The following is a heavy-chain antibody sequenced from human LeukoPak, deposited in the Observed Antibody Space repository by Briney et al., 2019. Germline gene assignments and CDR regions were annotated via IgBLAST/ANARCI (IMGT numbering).Heavy chain of an antibody. D-gene: IGHD2-21*02. V-gene: IGHV3-21*01. CDR3: ARLYCSGDCYAFDY. Sequence: PGGSLRLSCAASGFTFSTYSMNWVPQAPGKGLEWVSSISNNGNYIYYADSVKGRFTISRDNAKNSLYLQMNSLRVEDTAVYYCARLYCSGDCYAFDYWGQGTLVTVSS. J-gene: IGHJ4*02. CDR2: ISNNGNYI. CDR1: GFTFSTYS.